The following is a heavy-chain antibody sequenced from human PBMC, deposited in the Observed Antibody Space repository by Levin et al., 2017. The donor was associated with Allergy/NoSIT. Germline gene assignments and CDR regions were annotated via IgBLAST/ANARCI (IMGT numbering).Heavy chain of an antibody. V-gene: IGHV5-51*01. D-gene: IGHD3/OR15-3a*01. CDR2: IYPGDSET. J-gene: IGHJ3*01. Sequence: WVRQRTGKGLEWMGIIYPGDSETGYSPSFQGLVTISSSPSIDTLYLQWARLRASDTAIYYCARRGTDFLPSETDTKLDALDVWGQGTVVSFSS. CDR3: ARRGTDFLPSETDTKLDALDV.